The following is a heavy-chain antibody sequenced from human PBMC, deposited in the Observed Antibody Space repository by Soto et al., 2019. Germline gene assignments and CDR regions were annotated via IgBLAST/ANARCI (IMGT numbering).Heavy chain of an antibody. J-gene: IGHJ4*02. V-gene: IGHV4-31*03. CDR2: IYDSGST. D-gene: IGHD3-9*01. CDR1: GGSISSGGYY. CDR3: ARTSLAYYDILTGYYSDY. Sequence: QVQLQESGPGLVKPSQTLSLTCTVSGGSISSGGYYWSWIRQHPGKALEWIGCIYDSGSTPYNPSLNSRLTISVDTSKTQFSLKLTSVTVADTAVYYCARTSLAYYDILTGYYSDYWGQGTLVTVSS.